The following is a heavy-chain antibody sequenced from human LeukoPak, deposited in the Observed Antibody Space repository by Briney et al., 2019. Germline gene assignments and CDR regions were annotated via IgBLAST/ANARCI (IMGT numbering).Heavy chain of an antibody. V-gene: IGHV1-69*02. J-gene: IGHJ4*02. CDR1: GGTLSSYT. CDR3: ASMSHDSGFDY. Sequence: KPGSSGKVSCKASGGTLSSYTISWVRQAPGQRLEWMGRIIPILGIANYAQKFQGRVTITADISTSTAYMELISLRSEDTSVYYCASMSHDSGFDYWGQGTLVTVSS. D-gene: IGHD3-22*01. CDR2: IIPILGIA.